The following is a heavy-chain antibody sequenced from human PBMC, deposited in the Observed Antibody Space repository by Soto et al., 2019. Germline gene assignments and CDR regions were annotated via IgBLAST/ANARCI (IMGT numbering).Heavy chain of an antibody. CDR3: AKDLRPGLVVPTKSGFDP. CDR1: GFPFNTYA. D-gene: IGHD3-10*01. Sequence: GGSLRLSCEASGFPFNTYAMTWFRQLPGMGLEWVSTTSIGGNTDFAESVRGRFSVSRDNSKDTLYLQMTNLRAEDAAIYFCAKDLRPGLVVPTKSGFDPWGQGTRVTVSS. J-gene: IGHJ5*02. CDR2: TSIGGNT. V-gene: IGHV3-23*01.